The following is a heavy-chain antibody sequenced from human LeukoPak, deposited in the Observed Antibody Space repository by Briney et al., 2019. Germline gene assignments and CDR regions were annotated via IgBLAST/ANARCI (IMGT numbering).Heavy chain of an antibody. CDR2: INHSGST. V-gene: IGHV4-34*01. CDR3: ARDRAGANLFDY. D-gene: IGHD1-26*01. Sequence: GSLRLSCAASGFIFSSHSMNWIRQPPGKGLEWIGEINHSGSTNYNPSLKSRVTISVDTSKNQFSLKLSSVTAADTAVYYCARDRAGANLFDYWGQGTLVTVSS. J-gene: IGHJ4*02. CDR1: GFIFSSHS.